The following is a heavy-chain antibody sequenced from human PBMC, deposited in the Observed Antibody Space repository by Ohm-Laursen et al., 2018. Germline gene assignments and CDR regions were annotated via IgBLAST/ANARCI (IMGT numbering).Heavy chain of an antibody. J-gene: IGHJ3*02. V-gene: IGHV3-53*01. CDR1: GFSVSTNY. CDR2: IYSGGST. CDR3: AREHTFDI. Sequence: SLRLSCAASGFSVSTNYMNWARQAPGKGLEWVSVIYSGGSTYYADSVKGRFTISRDNSKNTLYLQMNSVSAEDTAVYYCAREHTFDIWGQGTMVTVSS.